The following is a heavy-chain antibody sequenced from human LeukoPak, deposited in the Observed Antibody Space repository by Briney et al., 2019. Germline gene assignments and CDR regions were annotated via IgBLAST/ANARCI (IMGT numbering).Heavy chain of an antibody. V-gene: IGHV4-34*01. CDR1: GGSFSGYY. Sequence: PSETLSLTCAVYGGSFSGYYWSWIRQPPGKGLEWIGNIYHSGSTYYNPSLKSRLTISVDTSKNQFSLKLSSVTAADTAVYYCASQQQLVLLDWFDPWGRGTLVTVSS. CDR3: ASQQQLVLLDWFDP. CDR2: IYHSGST. J-gene: IGHJ5*02. D-gene: IGHD6-13*01.